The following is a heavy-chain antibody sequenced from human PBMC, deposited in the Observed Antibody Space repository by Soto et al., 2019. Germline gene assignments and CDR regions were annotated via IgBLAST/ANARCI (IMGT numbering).Heavy chain of an antibody. CDR3: AKDHSRVRQLVGWDWFDP. D-gene: IGHD6-6*01. Sequence: HPXGSLRLTCAAPGXTISSYAMSWVRQARGKGLEWVSAISGSGGSTYYADAVKGRFTIYRDNSKNTLYPQMNSLRAEDTPVYYCAKDHSRVRQLVGWDWFDPWGQGTLVTVSS. CDR2: ISGSGGST. CDR1: GXTISSYA. V-gene: IGHV3-23*01. J-gene: IGHJ5*02.